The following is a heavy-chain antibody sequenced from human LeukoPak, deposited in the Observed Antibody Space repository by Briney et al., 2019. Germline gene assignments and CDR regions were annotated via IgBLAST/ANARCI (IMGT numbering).Heavy chain of an antibody. Sequence: PGGSLRLSCAASGFTVSSNYMSWVRQAPGKGLEWVSVIYSDGSTHYADSVKGRFIISRDNSKNTLYLQMNTLRAEDTAVYYCARVTPPTDWGQGTLVTVSS. V-gene: IGHV3-66*01. CDR2: IYSDGST. J-gene: IGHJ4*02. CDR3: ARVTPPTD. D-gene: IGHD1-14*01. CDR1: GFTVSSNY.